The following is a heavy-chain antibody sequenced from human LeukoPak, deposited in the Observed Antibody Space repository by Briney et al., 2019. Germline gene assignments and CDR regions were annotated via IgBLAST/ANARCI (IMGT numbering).Heavy chain of an antibody. D-gene: IGHD3-10*01. CDR3: ARGYTSTYYGSGSYLVSADDAFDI. J-gene: IGHJ3*02. CDR1: GGTFSGYA. CDR2: IIPIFGTA. V-gene: IGHV1-69*05. Sequence: SVKVSCKASGGTFSGYAISWVRQAPGQGLEWMGGIIPIFGTASYAQKFQGRVTITTDESTSTAYMELSSLRSEDTAVYYCARGYTSTYYGSGSYLVSADDAFDIWGQGTMVTVSS.